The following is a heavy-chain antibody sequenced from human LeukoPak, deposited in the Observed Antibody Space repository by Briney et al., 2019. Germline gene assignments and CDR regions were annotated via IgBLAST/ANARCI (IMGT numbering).Heavy chain of an antibody. D-gene: IGHD6-19*01. J-gene: IGHJ4*02. CDR2: TYYRSKWYN. Sequence: SQTLSLTCAISGDSVSSNSGAWNWIRQSSSRGLEWLGRTYYRSKWYNDYAVSVKSRITINPDTSKNQFSLQLNSVTPEDTAVYYCARGDRAVAGTYLGYWGQGTLVTVSS. CDR3: ARGDRAVAGTYLGY. V-gene: IGHV6-1*01. CDR1: GDSVSSNSGA.